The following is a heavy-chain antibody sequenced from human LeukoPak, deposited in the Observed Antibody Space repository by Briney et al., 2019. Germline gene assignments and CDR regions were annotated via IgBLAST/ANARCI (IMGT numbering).Heavy chain of an antibody. V-gene: IGHV1-18*01. CDR2: ISAYSGNT. D-gene: IGHD6-13*01. Sequence: GASVKVSCKASGYTFSSYGISWVRQAPGQGLEWMGWISAYSGNTDYAQNLQGRVTMTTDTSTNTAYMELRSLRSDDTAVYYCARDGHSSTWYGLVLFDYWGQGTLVTVSS. J-gene: IGHJ4*02. CDR1: GYTFSSYG. CDR3: ARDGHSSTWYGLVLFDY.